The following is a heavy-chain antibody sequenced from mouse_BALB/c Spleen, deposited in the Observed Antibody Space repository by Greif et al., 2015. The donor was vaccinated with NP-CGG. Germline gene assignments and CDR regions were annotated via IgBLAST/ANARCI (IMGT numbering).Heavy chain of an antibody. V-gene: IGHV1-69*02. CDR3: ASGGNYDYFDY. Sequence: QVQLQQSGAELVKPGAPVKLSCKASGYTFTSYWMNWVKQRPGRGLEWIGRIDPSDSETHYNQKFKDKATLTVDKSSSTAYIQLSSLTSEDSAVYYCASGGNYDYFDYWCQGTTLTVSS. CDR1: GYTFTSYW. CDR2: IDPSDSET. J-gene: IGHJ2*01. D-gene: IGHD2-1*01.